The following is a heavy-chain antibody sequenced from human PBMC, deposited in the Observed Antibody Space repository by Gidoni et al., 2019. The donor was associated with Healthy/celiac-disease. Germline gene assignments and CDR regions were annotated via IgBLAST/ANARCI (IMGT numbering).Heavy chain of an antibody. V-gene: IGHV3-23*01. CDR1: GFTFSSYA. CDR2: ISGSGVST. D-gene: IGHD6-13*01. CDR3: AKIGSSSWYAWFDP. Sequence: EVQLLESGGGWVQPGGSLRLACAASGFTFSSYAMSWVRQAPGTGLEWVSAISGSGVSTYYADSGNGRFTISRDNSKNTLYLQMNSLRAEDTAVYYCAKIGSSSWYAWFDPWGQGTLVTVSS. J-gene: IGHJ5*02.